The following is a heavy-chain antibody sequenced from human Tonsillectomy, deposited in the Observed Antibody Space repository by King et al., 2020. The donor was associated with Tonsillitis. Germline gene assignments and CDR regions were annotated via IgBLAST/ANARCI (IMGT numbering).Heavy chain of an antibody. J-gene: IGHJ4*02. CDR2: IYHSGST. CDR3: ARELNDSSGWYTGGY. D-gene: IGHD6-19*01. V-gene: IGHV4-38-2*02. CDR1: GYSISSGYY. Sequence: QLQESGPGLVKPSETLSLTCAVSGYSISSGYYWGWIRQPPGKGLEWIGTIYHSGSTYYNPSLKSRVTISADTSKNQSSLKLSSVSAADTAVYYCARELNDSSGWYTGGYWGQGTLVTVSS.